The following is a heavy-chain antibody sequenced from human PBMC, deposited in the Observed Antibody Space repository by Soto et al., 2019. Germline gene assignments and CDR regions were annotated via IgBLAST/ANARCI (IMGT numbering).Heavy chain of an antibody. CDR1: GFTFSSYW. D-gene: IGHD6-19*01. CDR3: ARALAVAGHAPYYYYYGMDV. V-gene: IGHV3-7*03. J-gene: IGHJ6*02. CDR2: IKQDGSEK. Sequence: LRLSCAASGFTFSSYWMSWVRQAPGKGLEWVANIKQDGSEKYYVDSVKGRFTISRDNAKNSLYLQMNSLRAEDTAVYYCARALAVAGHAPYYYYYGMDVWGQGTTVTVS.